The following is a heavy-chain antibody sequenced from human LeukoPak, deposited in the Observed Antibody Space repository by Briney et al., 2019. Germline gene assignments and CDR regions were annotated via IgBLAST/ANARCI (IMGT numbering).Heavy chain of an antibody. V-gene: IGHV4-61*02. Sequence: PSETLSLTCTVSGGSINSASHYWGWIRQPADKGLEWIGRLYFSGTTNYNPSLTSRVTISLDTSKNQFSLKLSSVTAADTAVYYCVSVSKAAAGTQFLDYWGQGTLVTVSS. D-gene: IGHD6-13*01. J-gene: IGHJ4*02. CDR1: GGSINSASHY. CDR2: LYFSGTT. CDR3: VSVSKAAAGTQFLDY.